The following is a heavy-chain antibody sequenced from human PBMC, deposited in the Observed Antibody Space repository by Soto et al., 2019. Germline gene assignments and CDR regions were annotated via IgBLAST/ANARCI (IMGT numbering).Heavy chain of an antibody. CDR3: AKDRRYYYGSGSYYNDWFDP. Sequence: GSLRLSCAASGFTFSSYAMSWVRQAPGKGLEWVSAISGSGGSTYYADSVKGRFTISRDNSKNTLYLQMNSLRAEDTAVYYCAKDRRYYYGSGSYYNDWFDPWGQGTLVTVSS. D-gene: IGHD3-10*01. V-gene: IGHV3-23*01. CDR2: ISGSGGST. CDR1: GFTFSSYA. J-gene: IGHJ5*02.